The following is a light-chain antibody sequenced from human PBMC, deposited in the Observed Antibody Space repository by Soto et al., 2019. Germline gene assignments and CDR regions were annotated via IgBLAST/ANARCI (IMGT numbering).Light chain of an antibody. V-gene: IGKV3-20*01. CDR2: GAS. J-gene: IGKJ1*01. Sequence: EIVLTQSPGTLSLSPGERATLSCRASQSVSSSYLALYQQKPGQAPRLLIYGASRRAPGIPDRFSGYGSGTDFTLTISRLEPEDFAVYYCQQYARSPETFGQGTKV. CDR3: QQYARSPET. CDR1: QSVSSSY.